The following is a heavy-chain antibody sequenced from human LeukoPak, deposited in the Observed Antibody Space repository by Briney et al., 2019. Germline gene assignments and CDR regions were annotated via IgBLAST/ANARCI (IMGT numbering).Heavy chain of an antibody. CDR3: AKDPDSY. V-gene: IGHV3-30*18. D-gene: IGHD3-22*01. Sequence: TGGSLGLSCAASGFTFSSYGMHWVRQAPGKGLEWVAVISYDGSNKYYADSVKGRFTISRDNSKNTLYLQMNSLRAEDTAVYYCAKDPDSYWGQGTLVTVSS. CDR2: ISYDGSNK. J-gene: IGHJ4*02. CDR1: GFTFSSYG.